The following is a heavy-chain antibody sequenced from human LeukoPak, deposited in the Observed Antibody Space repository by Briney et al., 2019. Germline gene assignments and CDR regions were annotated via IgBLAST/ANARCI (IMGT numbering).Heavy chain of an antibody. J-gene: IGHJ5*02. CDR1: GFTFSKYG. V-gene: IGHV3-33*01. CDR2: IWFDGINT. D-gene: IGHD2-15*01. Sequence: GGSLRLSCAASGFTFSKYGMHWVRQAPGKGLEWVAVIWFDGINTNRADSVKGRFTVSRDNSKNTLFLQMNSLRAEDTAVYFCVRDYCSGGSCYESKWFDPWGQGTLVTVSS. CDR3: VRDYCSGGSCYESKWFDP.